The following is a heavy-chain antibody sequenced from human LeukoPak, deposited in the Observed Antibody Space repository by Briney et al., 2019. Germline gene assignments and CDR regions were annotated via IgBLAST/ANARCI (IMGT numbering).Heavy chain of an antibody. Sequence: SETLSLTCTVSGGSISSYYWSWIRQPPGKGLEWIGYIYYSGSTNYNPSLKGRVTISVDTSKNQFSLKLSSVTAADTAVYYCARLYYDFWSGYGAFDIWGQGTMVTVSS. D-gene: IGHD3-3*01. CDR2: IYYSGST. CDR1: GGSISSYY. V-gene: IGHV4-59*08. J-gene: IGHJ3*02. CDR3: ARLYYDFWSGYGAFDI.